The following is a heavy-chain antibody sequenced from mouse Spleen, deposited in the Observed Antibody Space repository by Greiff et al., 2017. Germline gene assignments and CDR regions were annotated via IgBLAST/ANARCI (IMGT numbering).Heavy chain of an antibody. CDR1: GFTFSSYT. J-gene: IGHJ4*01. V-gene: IGHV5-9-3*01. CDR3: ARRDYGSSFDY. D-gene: IGHD1-1*01. Sequence: EVQLVESGGGLVKPGGSLKLSCAASGFTFSSYTMSWVRQTPEKRLEWVATISSGGSTIYYADTVKGRFTISRDNPKNTLFLQMTSLRSEDTAMYYCARRDYGSSFDYWGQGTSVTVSS. CDR2: ISSGGSTI.